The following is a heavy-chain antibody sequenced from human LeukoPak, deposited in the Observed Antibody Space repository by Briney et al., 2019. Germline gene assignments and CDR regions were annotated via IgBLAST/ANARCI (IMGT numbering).Heavy chain of an antibody. V-gene: IGHV3-9*01. D-gene: IGHD5-18*01. CDR3: ARDQGISDRYSYGYGY. CDR2: ITSNSGYV. CDR1: GFILEDYA. Sequence: PGGSLRLSCAVSGFILEDYAMHWVRQVPGKGLEWVSSITSNSGYVAYADSVKGRFSIYRDNAENSLYLQMNSLRAEDTAVYYCARDQGISDRYSYGYGYWGQGTLVTVSS. J-gene: IGHJ4*02.